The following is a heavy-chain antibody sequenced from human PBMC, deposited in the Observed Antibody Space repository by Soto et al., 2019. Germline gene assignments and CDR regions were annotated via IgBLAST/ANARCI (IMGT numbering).Heavy chain of an antibody. CDR3: TTAFGYYYGYYFDY. D-gene: IGHD3-22*01. Sequence: EVQLVESGGGLVKPGGSLRLSCAASGFTFSNAWMSWVRQAPGKRLEWVGRIKSKTDGGTTDYAAPVKGRFTISRDDSKNTLYLQMNSLKTEDTAVYYCTTAFGYYYGYYFDYWGQGTLVTVSS. CDR2: IKSKTDGGTT. CDR1: GFTFSNAW. J-gene: IGHJ4*02. V-gene: IGHV3-15*01.